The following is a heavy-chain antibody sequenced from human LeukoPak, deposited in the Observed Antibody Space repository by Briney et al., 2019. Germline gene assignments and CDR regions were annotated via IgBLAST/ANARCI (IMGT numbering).Heavy chain of an antibody. V-gene: IGHV3-30*04. J-gene: IGHJ4*02. CDR2: IXYDXSNK. CDR1: GFTFSSYA. Sequence: GGSLRLSCAASGFTFSSYAMXXVRQAPGKGLEWXAVIXYDXSNKYYADSVKGXFXXSXDNSKNTLYLQMNSLRAEDTAVYYCGTGTPEWGQGTLVTVSS. D-gene: IGHD1-1*01. CDR3: GTGTPE.